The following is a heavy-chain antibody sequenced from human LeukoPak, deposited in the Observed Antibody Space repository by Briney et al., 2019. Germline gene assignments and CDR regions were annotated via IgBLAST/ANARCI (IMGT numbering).Heavy chain of an antibody. CDR2: IYYSGST. Sequence: SETLSLTCTVSGGSISSYYWSWLRQPPGKGLEWIGYIYYSGSTNYNPSLKSRVTISVDTSKNQFSLKLSSVTAADTAVYYCARDKGWPPQSSWFDPWGQGTLVTVSS. CDR1: GGSISSYY. D-gene: IGHD2-15*01. J-gene: IGHJ5*02. V-gene: IGHV4-59*01. CDR3: ARDKGWPPQSSWFDP.